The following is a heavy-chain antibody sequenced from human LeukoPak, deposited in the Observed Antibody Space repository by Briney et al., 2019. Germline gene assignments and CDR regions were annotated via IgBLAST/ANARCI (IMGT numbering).Heavy chain of an antibody. CDR2: IYTSGST. Sequence: SETLTLTCTVSGGSISSYYWSWIRQPAGKGLEWIGRIYTSGSTNYNPSLKSRVTMSVDTSKNQFSLKLSSVTAADTAVYYCARGIARLQRSWFDPWGQGTLVTVSS. J-gene: IGHJ5*02. CDR1: GGSISSYY. V-gene: IGHV4-4*07. D-gene: IGHD5-24*01. CDR3: ARGIARLQRSWFDP.